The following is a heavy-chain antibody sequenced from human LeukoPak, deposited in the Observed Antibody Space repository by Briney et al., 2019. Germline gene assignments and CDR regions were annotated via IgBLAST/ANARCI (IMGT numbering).Heavy chain of an antibody. V-gene: IGHV4-59*01. D-gene: IGHD3-22*01. CDR3: ARLTMIVPNWFDP. CDR2: IYYSGST. J-gene: IGHJ5*02. Sequence: SETLSLTCTVSGGSISSYYWSWIRQPPGKGLEWIGYIYYSGSTNYNPSLKSRVTISVDTSKNQFSLKLSSVTAADTAVYYCARLTMIVPNWFDPWGQGTLVTVSS. CDR1: GGSISSYY.